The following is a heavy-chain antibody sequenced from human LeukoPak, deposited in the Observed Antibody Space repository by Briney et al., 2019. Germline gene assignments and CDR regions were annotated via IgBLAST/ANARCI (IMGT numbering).Heavy chain of an antibody. CDR1: GGSFSGYY. D-gene: IGHD5-18*01. CDR2: INHSGST. CDR3: ARGMDTATIYYYYGMDV. Sequence: SETLSLTCAVYGGSFSGYYWSWIRQPPGKGLEWIGEINHSGSTNYNPSLKSRVTISVDTSKNQFSLKLSSVTAADTAVYYCARGMDTATIYYYYGMDVWGQGTTVTVSS. V-gene: IGHV4-34*01. J-gene: IGHJ6*02.